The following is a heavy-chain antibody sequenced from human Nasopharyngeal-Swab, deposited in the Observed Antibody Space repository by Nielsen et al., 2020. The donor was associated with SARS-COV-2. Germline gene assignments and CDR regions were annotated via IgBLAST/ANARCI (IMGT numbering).Heavy chain of an antibody. Sequence: GESLKISCAASGFTFSSYAMSWVRQAPGTGLEWVSAISGSGGSTYYEDSVKGRFTISRDNSKNTLYLQMNSLRAEDTAVYYCAKAVWVYSSSWYDYWGQGTLVTVSS. CDR3: AKAVWVYSSSWYDY. J-gene: IGHJ4*02. D-gene: IGHD6-13*01. V-gene: IGHV3-23*01. CDR1: GFTFSSYA. CDR2: ISGSGGST.